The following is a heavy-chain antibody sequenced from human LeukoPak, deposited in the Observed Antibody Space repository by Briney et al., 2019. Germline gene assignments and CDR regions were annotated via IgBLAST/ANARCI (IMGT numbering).Heavy chain of an antibody. Sequence: ASVKVSCQASGYTFTSYGISWMRQAPGQGLEWMGWITTYNGNTNYAQNLQGRVTMTTDTSTSTAYMELRSLRSDDTAVYYCARGDYYDSSGYSDASLFDYWGQGTLVTVSS. CDR2: ITTYNGNT. V-gene: IGHV1-18*01. CDR3: ARGDYYDSSGYSDASLFDY. D-gene: IGHD3-22*01. J-gene: IGHJ4*02. CDR1: GYTFTSYG.